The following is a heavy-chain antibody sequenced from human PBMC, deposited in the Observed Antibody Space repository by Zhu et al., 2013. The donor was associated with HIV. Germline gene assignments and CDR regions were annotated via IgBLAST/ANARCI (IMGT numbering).Heavy chain of an antibody. J-gene: IGHJ4*02. CDR3: ARAWHYYDSSGYSPTAFDY. V-gene: IGHV1-2*02. Sequence: QVQLVQSGAEVKKPGASVKVSCKASGYTFTGYYMHWVRQAPGQGLEWMGWINPNSGGTNYAQKFQGRVTMTRDTSISTAYMELSRLRSDDTAVYYCARAWHYYDSSGYSPTAFDYWGQGTLVTVSS. CDR1: GYTFTGYY. CDR2: INPNSGGT. D-gene: IGHD3-22*01.